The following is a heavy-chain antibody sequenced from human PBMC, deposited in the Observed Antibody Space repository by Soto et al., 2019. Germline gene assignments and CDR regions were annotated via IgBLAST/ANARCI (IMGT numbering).Heavy chain of an antibody. J-gene: IGHJ6*02. D-gene: IGHD6-6*01. V-gene: IGHV1-18*01. Sequence: AASVKVSCKASGYTFTSYGISWVRQAPGQGLEWMGWISAYNGNTNYAQKLQGRVTMTTDTSTSTAYMELRSLRSDDTAVYYCARDRDIAARLSYYYGMDVWGQGTTVTVSS. CDR3: ARDRDIAARLSYYYGMDV. CDR2: ISAYNGNT. CDR1: GYTFTSYG.